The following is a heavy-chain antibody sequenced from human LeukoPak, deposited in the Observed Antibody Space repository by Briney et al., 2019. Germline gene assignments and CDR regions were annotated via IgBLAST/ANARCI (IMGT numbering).Heavy chain of an antibody. Sequence: SETLSLTCTVSGGSISSYYWSWIRQPPGKGLEWIGYIYYSGSTNYNPSLKSRVTISVDTSKNQFSLRLSSVTAADTAVYYCARLDYDSVDYWGQGTLVTVSS. V-gene: IGHV4-59*01. CDR2: IYYSGST. D-gene: IGHD5-12*01. J-gene: IGHJ4*02. CDR3: ARLDYDSVDY. CDR1: GGSISSYY.